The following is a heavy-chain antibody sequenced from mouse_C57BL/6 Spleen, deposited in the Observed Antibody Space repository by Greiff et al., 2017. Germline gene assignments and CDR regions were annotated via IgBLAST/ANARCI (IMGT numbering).Heavy chain of an antibody. D-gene: IGHD1-1*01. CDR1: GFTFSSYA. Sequence: EVKLEESGGGLVKPGGSLKLSCAASGFTFSSYAMSWVRQTPEKRLEWVATISDGGSYTYYPDNVKGRFTISRDNAKNNLYLQMSHLKSEDTAMYYCARDRVLQNYFDYWGQGTTLTVSS. CDR3: ARDRVLQNYFDY. V-gene: IGHV5-4*01. CDR2: ISDGGSYT. J-gene: IGHJ2*01.